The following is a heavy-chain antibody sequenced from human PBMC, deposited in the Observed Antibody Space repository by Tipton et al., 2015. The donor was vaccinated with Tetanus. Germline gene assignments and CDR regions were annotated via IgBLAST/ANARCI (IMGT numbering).Heavy chain of an antibody. CDR2: IYYSGST. CDR1: GGSISSYY. V-gene: IGHV4-39*01. CDR3: ARGGPQNDY. J-gene: IGHJ4*02. Sequence: TLSLTCTVSGGSISSYYWSWIRQPPGKGLEWIGSIYYSGSTYYNPSLKSRVTISVDTSKNQFSLKLSSVTAADTAVYYCARGGPQNDYWGQGTLVTVSS.